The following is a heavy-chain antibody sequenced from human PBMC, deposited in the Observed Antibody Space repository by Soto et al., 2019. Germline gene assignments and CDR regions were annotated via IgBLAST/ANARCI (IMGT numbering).Heavy chain of an antibody. Sequence: EVQLVESGGGLVQPGGSLRLSCAASGFTFSSYSMNWVRQAPGKGLEWVSYISSSSSTIYYADSVKGRFTISRDNAKNSLYLQMNSLRAEDTAVYYCARDLAARRYPLDYWGQGTLVTVSS. J-gene: IGHJ4*02. CDR1: GFTFSSYS. CDR2: ISSSSSTI. V-gene: IGHV3-48*01. CDR3: ARDLAARRYPLDY. D-gene: IGHD2-2*02.